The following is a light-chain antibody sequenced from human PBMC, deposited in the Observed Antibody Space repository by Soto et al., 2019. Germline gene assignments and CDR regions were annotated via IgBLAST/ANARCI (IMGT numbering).Light chain of an antibody. Sequence: QSALTQPASVSGSPGKPTTIPGTGTTSDIGDYNYVSWYQHLPDKVPKLIISLVSNRPSGVSNRFSGSKSGNTASLTISGLQAEDEGDYYCTSWGIFGPGTKLTVL. CDR2: LVS. V-gene: IGLV2-14*01. CDR3: TSWGI. J-gene: IGLJ1*01. CDR1: TSDIGDYNY.